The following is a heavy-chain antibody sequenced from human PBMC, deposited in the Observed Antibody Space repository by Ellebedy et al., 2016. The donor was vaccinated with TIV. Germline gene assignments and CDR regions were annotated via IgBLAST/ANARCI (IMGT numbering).Heavy chain of an antibody. Sequence: GGSLRLSXVASGFTFSSYWMHWIRQAPGKGLVWVSRINREGSGIHYAESVRGRFTISRDNAKNTLYLQMNSLRAEDTAVYYCARPRGGGQFEDWGQGTLVTVSS. V-gene: IGHV3-74*01. J-gene: IGHJ4*02. D-gene: IGHD3-10*01. CDR2: INREGSGI. CDR3: ARPRGGGQFED. CDR1: GFTFSSYW.